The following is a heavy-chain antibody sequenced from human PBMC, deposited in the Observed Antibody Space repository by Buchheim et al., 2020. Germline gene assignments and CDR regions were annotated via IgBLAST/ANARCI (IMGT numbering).Heavy chain of an antibody. CDR3: ARRGYPSDYDILTGECDY. CDR1: GGSISSGGYY. V-gene: IGHV4-31*03. Sequence: QVQLQESGPGLVKPSQTLSLTCTVSGGSISSGGYYWSWIRQHPGKGLEWIGYIYYSGSTYYTPSLKSRVTISVDTSKNQFSLKLSSGTAADTAVYYCARRGYPSDYDILTGECDYWGQGTL. CDR2: IYYSGST. J-gene: IGHJ4*02. D-gene: IGHD3-9*01.